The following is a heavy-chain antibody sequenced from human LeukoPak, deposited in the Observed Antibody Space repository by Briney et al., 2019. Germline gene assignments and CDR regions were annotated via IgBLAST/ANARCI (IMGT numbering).Heavy chain of an antibody. CDR3: ASGFNSGPIADY. D-gene: IGHD1-26*01. V-gene: IGHV3-11*04. Sequence: PGGSLRLSCAASGFTFSDYYMSWIRQAPGKGLEWVSYISSSGSTIYYAGPVKGRFTISRDNAKNSLYLQMNSLRAEDTAVYYCASGFNSGPIADYWGQGTLVTVSS. J-gene: IGHJ4*02. CDR1: GFTFSDYY. CDR2: ISSSGSTI.